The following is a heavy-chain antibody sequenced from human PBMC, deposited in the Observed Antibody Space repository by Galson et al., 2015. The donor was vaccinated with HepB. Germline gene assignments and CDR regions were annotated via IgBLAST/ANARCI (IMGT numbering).Heavy chain of an antibody. V-gene: IGHV4-61*02. CDR2: IYTSGST. J-gene: IGHJ6*02. CDR1: GGSISSGSYY. CDR3: ARVSPSGMDV. Sequence: TLSLTCTVSGGSISSGSYYWSWIRQPAGKRLEWIGRIYTSGSTNYNHSLKSRVTISVDTSKNQFSLKLSSVTAADTAVYYCARVSPSGMDVWGQGTTVTVSS.